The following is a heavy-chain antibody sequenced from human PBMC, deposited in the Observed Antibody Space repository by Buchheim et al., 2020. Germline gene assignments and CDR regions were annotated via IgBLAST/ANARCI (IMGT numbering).Heavy chain of an antibody. J-gene: IGHJ6*02. CDR2: INPNSGGT. Sequence: QVQLVQSGAEVKKPGASVKVSCKASGYTFTGYYMHWVRQAPGQGLEWMGWINPNSGGTNYARKFQGWVTMTRDTSISTAYMELSRLRSDDTAVYYCARDRAVVVPAAIIYYYYGMDVWGQGTT. V-gene: IGHV1-2*04. CDR1: GYTFTGYY. CDR3: ARDRAVVVPAAIIYYYYGMDV. D-gene: IGHD2-2*01.